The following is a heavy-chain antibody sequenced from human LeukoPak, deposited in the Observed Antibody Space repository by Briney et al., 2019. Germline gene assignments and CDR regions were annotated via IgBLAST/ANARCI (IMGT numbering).Heavy chain of an antibody. Sequence: ASVKLSCNASGYTFTSYDINWVRQAPGQGLEWVGWMNPNSGNTGYAQKFQGRVTMTRNTSISTAYMELSSLRPEDTAVYYCARGYYCSSASCLPYYYYGMDVWGQGTTVTVSS. J-gene: IGHJ6*02. D-gene: IGHD2-2*01. V-gene: IGHV1-8*01. CDR2: MNPNSGNT. CDR1: GYTFTSYD. CDR3: ARGYYCSSASCLPYYYYGMDV.